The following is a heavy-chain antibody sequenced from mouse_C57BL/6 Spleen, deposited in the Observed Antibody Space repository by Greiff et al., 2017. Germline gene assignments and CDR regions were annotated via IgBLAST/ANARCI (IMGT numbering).Heavy chain of an antibody. J-gene: IGHJ4*01. CDR2: INPSNGGT. CDR1: GYTFTSYW. D-gene: IGHD3-2*02. Sequence: VQLQQPGTELVKPGASVKLSCKASGYTFTSYWMHWVKQRPGQGLEWIGNINPSNGGTNYNEKFKSKATLTVAKSSSTAYMQLSSRTSEDSAVYYCARGGAAHATDAMDYWGQGTSVTVSS. V-gene: IGHV1-53*01. CDR3: ARGGAAHATDAMDY.